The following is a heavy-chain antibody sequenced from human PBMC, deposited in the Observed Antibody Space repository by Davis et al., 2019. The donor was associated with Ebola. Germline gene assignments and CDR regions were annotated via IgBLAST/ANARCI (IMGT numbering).Heavy chain of an antibody. Sequence: SETLSLTCSVSGGSVNSDSHYWTWIRQAPEKGLEWIGYVYYNGYAHYNPALKSRATISLDTSNRQYSLTLISASPADTAVYYCARGSGTYFGDIAADYWGQGALVTVSP. CDR2: VYYNGYA. V-gene: IGHV4-61*01. J-gene: IGHJ4*02. CDR3: ARGSGTYFGDIAADY. D-gene: IGHD1-26*01. CDR1: GGSVNSDSHY.